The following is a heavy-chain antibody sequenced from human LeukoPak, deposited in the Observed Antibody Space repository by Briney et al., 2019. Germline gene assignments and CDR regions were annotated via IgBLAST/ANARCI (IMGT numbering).Heavy chain of an antibody. Sequence: SETLSLTCTVSGGSISSSSYYWSWIRQPPGKGLEWIGYIYYSGSTNYNPSLKSRVTISVDTSKNQFSLKLSSVTAADTAVYYCARDRLLWSAFDIWGQGTMVTVSS. D-gene: IGHD5/OR15-5a*01. CDR2: IYYSGST. V-gene: IGHV4-61*01. J-gene: IGHJ3*02. CDR1: GGSISSSSYY. CDR3: ARDRLLWSAFDI.